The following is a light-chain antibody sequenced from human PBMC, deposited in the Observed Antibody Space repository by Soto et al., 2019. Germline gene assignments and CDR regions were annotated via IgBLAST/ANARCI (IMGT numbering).Light chain of an antibody. CDR1: SSDIGDYKY. J-gene: IGLJ2*01. CDR3: SSYTDSSFVI. V-gene: IGLV2-14*03. Sequence: QSALTQSASVSGSPGQSITISCTGTSSDIGDYKYVSWYKQHPGKAPKLMIYDVSNRPSGVSNRFSGSKSGNTASLTISGLQAEDEADYYCSSYTDSSFVIFGGGTKLTVL. CDR2: DVS.